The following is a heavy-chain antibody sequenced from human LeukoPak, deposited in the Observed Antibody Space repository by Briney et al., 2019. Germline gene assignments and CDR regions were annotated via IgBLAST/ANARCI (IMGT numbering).Heavy chain of an antibody. D-gene: IGHD3-3*01. Sequence: SETLSLTCTVSGGSISSSFYYWGWIRQPPGKGLEWIGTIYYSGSTYYNPSLKSRVTISVDTSKNQFSLKLSSVTAADTAVYYCARHKYYDFWSGSGNNWFDPWGQGTLVTVSS. CDR2: IYYSGST. J-gene: IGHJ5*02. V-gene: IGHV4-39*01. CDR3: ARHKYYDFWSGSGNNWFDP. CDR1: GGSISSSFYY.